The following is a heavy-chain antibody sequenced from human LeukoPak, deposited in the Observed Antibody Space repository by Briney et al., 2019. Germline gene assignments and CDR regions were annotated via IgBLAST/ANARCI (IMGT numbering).Heavy chain of an antibody. CDR1: GFTFGSYS. V-gene: IGHV3-23*01. J-gene: IGHJ4*02. Sequence: GGSLRLSCAASGFTFGSYSMNWVRQAPGKGLEWVSAISGSGGSTYYADSVKGRFTISRDNSKNTLYLQMYSPRAEDTAVYYCAKSQYYDILTGYQDFDYWGQGTLVTVSS. CDR2: ISGSGGST. CDR3: AKSQYYDILTGYQDFDY. D-gene: IGHD3-9*01.